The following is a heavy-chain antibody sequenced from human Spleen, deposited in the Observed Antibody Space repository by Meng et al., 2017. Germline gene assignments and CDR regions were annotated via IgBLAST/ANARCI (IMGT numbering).Heavy chain of an antibody. CDR3: ARTYCSGGSCYADYYYGMDV. J-gene: IGHJ6*02. D-gene: IGHD2-15*01. Sequence: GESLKISCKGSGYSFTSYWIGWVRQMPGKGLEWMGIIYPGDSDARYSPSFHGQVTMSADKSISTAYLQWSSLKDSGTAMYYCARTYCSGGSCYADYYYGMDVWGQGTTVTVSS. CDR2: IYPGDSDA. V-gene: IGHV5-51*01. CDR1: GYSFTSYW.